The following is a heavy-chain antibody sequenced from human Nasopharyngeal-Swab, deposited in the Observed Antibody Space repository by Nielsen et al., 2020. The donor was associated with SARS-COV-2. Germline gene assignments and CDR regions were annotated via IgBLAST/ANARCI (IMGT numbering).Heavy chain of an antibody. CDR1: GSTFSDYW. CDR2: ICHAGSTP. J-gene: IGHJ4*02. CDR3: TSEGGYRFDY. V-gene: IGHV3-74*01. Sequence: LKISCAPSGSTFSDYWMHWVRQARGKGLVWVSRICHAGSTPDYEDSVRGRVTITRDNIKNTLYLQMNTLTVEDEAVSFSTSEGGYRFDYWGQGTLVTVSS. D-gene: IGHD1-26*01.